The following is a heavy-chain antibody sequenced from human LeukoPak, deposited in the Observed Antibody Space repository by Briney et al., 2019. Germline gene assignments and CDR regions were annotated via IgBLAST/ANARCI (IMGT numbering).Heavy chain of an antibody. CDR3: AREMGVVTAHGIDV. Sequence: SETLSLTCIVSGGSISSISSNNYHWGWIRQPPGQGLEGIGSIYYSGSTYYNPSLKSRVTISVDTSKNQFSLKLSSVTAADTALYYCAREMGVVTAHGIDVWGQGTTVTVSS. CDR1: GGSISSISSNNYH. CDR2: IYYSGST. V-gene: IGHV4-39*02. J-gene: IGHJ6*02. D-gene: IGHD4-23*01.